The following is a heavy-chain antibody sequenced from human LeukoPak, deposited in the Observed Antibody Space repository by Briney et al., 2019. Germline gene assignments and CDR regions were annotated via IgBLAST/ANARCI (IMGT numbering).Heavy chain of an antibody. V-gene: IGHV3-30*18. CDR3: AKNWECNGEWELICAFDI. CDR2: ISFDGSKK. D-gene: IGHD1-26*01. CDR1: GFTFTSYG. J-gene: IGHJ3*02. Sequence: HPGRSLRLSCAASGFTFTSYGMHWVRQAPGKGLEWVAFISFDGSKKNYADSVKGRFTISRDNSKNTLYVQMNSLRAEDTAVYYCAKNWECNGEWELICAFDIWGQGTMVSVSS.